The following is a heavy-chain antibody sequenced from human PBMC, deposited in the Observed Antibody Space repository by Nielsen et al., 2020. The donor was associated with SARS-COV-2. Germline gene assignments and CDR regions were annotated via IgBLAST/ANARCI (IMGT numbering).Heavy chain of an antibody. CDR3: ATERSGVVPGPMGIGMWYSYYYMDV. V-gene: IGHV1-18*04. J-gene: IGHJ6*03. CDR2: ISGYNGDT. Sequence: ASVKVSCKASGYTFTNYGISWVRQAPGQGLEWMGWISGYNGDTNYAQKFQGRVTMTIDTSTSTAYMELRSLRSDDTAVYYCATERSGVVPGPMGIGMWYSYYYMDVWGKGTTVTVSS. CDR1: GYTFTNYG. D-gene: IGHD2-2*01.